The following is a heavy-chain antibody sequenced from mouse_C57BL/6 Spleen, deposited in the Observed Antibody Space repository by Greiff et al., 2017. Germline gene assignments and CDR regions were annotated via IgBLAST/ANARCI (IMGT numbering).Heavy chain of an antibody. J-gene: IGHJ1*03. V-gene: IGHV1-82*01. Sequence: VKLMESGPELVKPGASVKISCKASGYAFSSSWMNWVKQRPGKGLEWIGRIYPGDGDTNYNGKFKGKATLTADKSSSTAYMQLSSLTSEDSAVYFCARAYYGSRGGYFDVWGTGTTVTVSS. CDR1: GYAFSSSW. CDR2: IYPGDGDT. CDR3: ARAYYGSRGGYFDV. D-gene: IGHD1-1*01.